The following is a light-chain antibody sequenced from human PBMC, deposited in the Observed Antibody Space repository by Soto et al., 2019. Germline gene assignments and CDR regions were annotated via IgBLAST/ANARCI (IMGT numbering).Light chain of an antibody. V-gene: IGLV2-23*01. CDR1: SSDVGSYDL. CDR3: CSYAGSGTFV. CDR2: EDT. J-gene: IGLJ1*01. Sequence: QSVLTQPASVSGSPGQSITISCTGTSSDVGSYDLVSWYQQPPGKAPKLMIYEDTKRPSGISTRFSGSKSGNAASLTNSGLQAEDEADYYCCSYAGSGTFVFGTGTKLTVL.